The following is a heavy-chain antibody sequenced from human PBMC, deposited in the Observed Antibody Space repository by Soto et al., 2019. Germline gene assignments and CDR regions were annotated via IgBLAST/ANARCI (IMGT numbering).Heavy chain of an antibody. CDR1: GESFIDYF. D-gene: IGHD5-12*01. Sequence: QVHLQQWGAGLLKPSETLSLTCAVSGESFIDYFYSWIRQPPGKGLEWIGAINHSGVRTIYNPSLSSRVTISVDTSKDQFSLRLTSVTAADTAVYYCASGRGYTWTFGGQGTLVTVSS. V-gene: IGHV4-34*01. CDR2: INHSGVRT. CDR3: ASGRGYTWTF. J-gene: IGHJ4*02.